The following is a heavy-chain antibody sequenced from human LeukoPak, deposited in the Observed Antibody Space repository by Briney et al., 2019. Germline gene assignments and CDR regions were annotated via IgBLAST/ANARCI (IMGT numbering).Heavy chain of an antibody. CDR1: GFTFSSYW. V-gene: IGHV3-74*01. CDR2: INSDGSST. J-gene: IGHJ4*02. Sequence: PGGSLRLSCAASGFTFSSYWMHWVRQAPGKGLVLVSRINSDGSSTSYADSVKGRFTISRDNAKNTLYLQMNSLRAEDTAVYYCARGVSGGAARPDYWGQGTLVTVSS. D-gene: IGHD6-6*01. CDR3: ARGVSGGAARPDY.